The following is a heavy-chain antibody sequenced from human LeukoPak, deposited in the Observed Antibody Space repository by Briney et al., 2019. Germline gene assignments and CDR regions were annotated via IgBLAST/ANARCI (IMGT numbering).Heavy chain of an antibody. CDR1: GFTVSSNY. CDR3: AKDWAWGWFDP. J-gene: IGHJ5*02. CDR2: VGPSGTRT. Sequence: GGSLRLSCAASGFTVSSNYMSWVRQAPGMGLEWVSGVGPSGTRTYYADSVKGRFTISRDNSKNTVYLQMNSLRADDTAVYYCAKDWAWGWFDPWGQGTLVTVSS. V-gene: IGHV3-23*01. D-gene: IGHD3-16*01.